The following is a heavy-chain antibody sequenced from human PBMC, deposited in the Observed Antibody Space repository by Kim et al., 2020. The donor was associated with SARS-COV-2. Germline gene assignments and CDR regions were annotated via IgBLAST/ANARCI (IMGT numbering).Heavy chain of an antibody. D-gene: IGHD3-3*01. J-gene: IGHJ3*02. Sequence: SETLSLTCTVSGGSISSYYWSWIQQPPGKGLEWIGYIYYSGSTNYNPSLKSRVTISVDTSKNQFSLKLSSVTAADTAVYYCARVTGDYDFWSGPTVVAFDIWGQGTMVTVSS. CDR1: GGSISSYY. CDR2: IYYSGST. CDR3: ARVTGDYDFWSGPTVVAFDI. V-gene: IGHV4-59*01.